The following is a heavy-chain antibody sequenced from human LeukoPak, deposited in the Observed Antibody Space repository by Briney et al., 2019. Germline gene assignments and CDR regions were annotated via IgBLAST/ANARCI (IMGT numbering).Heavy chain of an antibody. CDR3: VGPYSXGPXFXX. CDR2: IKPDGSEK. CDR1: GFTFNNYW. J-gene: IGHJ4*02. Sequence: PGGSLRLSCAASGFTFNNYWMTWVRQAPGKGLEWVANIKPDGSEKYYVDSVKGRFTISRDNAENSLYLQMNSLRVEDTAIYYCVGPYSXGPXFXXXGQGXLVTXSS. D-gene: IGHD6-19*01. V-gene: IGHV3-7*01.